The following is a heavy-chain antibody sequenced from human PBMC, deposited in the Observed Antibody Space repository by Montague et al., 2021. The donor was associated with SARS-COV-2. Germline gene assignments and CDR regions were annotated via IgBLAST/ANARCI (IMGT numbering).Heavy chain of an antibody. V-gene: IGHV4-59*01. CDR3: ARGREYSSSAGFDY. J-gene: IGHJ4*02. CDR1: GGSISSYY. D-gene: IGHD6-6*01. CDR2: IYYSGRT. Sequence: SETLSLTCTVSGGSISSYYWSWIRQPPGKGLEWIGYIYYSGRTNXNPSLKSRVTISVDTSKNQFSLKLSSVTAADTAVYYCARGREYSSSAGFDYWGQGTLVTVSS.